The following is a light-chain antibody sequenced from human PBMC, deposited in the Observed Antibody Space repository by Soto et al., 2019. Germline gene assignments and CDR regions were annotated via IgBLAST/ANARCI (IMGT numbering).Light chain of an antibody. Sequence: DIVMTQSPATLSVSPGERTTLSCRASRSVTTSLAWYQQKPGQAPRLLIYGASTRATGIPARFSGSGSGTEFTLTISSLQSEDFAVYYCQQYDKWPQFTFCQGTKVEMK. V-gene: IGKV3-15*01. CDR1: RSVTTS. CDR2: GAS. CDR3: QQYDKWPQFT. J-gene: IGKJ2*01.